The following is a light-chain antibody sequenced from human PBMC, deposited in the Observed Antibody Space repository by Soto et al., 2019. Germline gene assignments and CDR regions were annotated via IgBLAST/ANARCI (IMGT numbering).Light chain of an antibody. V-gene: IGKV3-20*01. CDR1: QSISRY. Sequence: EIVMAQSPAPPSVSPGERTTLSCRASQSISRYLAWYQQKPGQGPRLLIYGASSRATGTPDRFSGSGSGTDFTLTINRLEPEDFALYYCQQYGSSPPTFGQGTKVDIK. CDR2: GAS. CDR3: QQYGSSPPT. J-gene: IGKJ1*01.